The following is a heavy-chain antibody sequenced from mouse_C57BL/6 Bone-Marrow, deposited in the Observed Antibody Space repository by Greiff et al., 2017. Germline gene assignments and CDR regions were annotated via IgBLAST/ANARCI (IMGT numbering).Heavy chain of an antibody. D-gene: IGHD2-3*01. CDR1: GYTFTDYN. CDR2: INPNNGGT. Sequence: VQLQQSGPELVKPGASVKMSCKASGYTFTDYNMHWVKQSHGKSLEWIGYINPNNGGTSYNQKFKGKATLTGNKSSSTAYMELRSLTSEDSAVYYCARGGDDGYSYYFDYWGQGTTLTVSS. V-gene: IGHV1-22*01. CDR3: ARGGDDGYSYYFDY. J-gene: IGHJ2*01.